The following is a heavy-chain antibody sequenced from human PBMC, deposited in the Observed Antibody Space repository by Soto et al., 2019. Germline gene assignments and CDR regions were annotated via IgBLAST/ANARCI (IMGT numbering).Heavy chain of an antibody. Sequence: PSETLSLTCTVSGGSISSYYWSWIRQPPGKGLEWIGYIYYSGSTNYNPSLKSRVTISVDTSKNQFSLKLSSVTAADTAVYYCARRTRYYDSSGYFNLFDLWGQGTLVTVSS. CDR2: IYYSGST. CDR1: GGSISSYY. V-gene: IGHV4-59*08. J-gene: IGHJ5*02. D-gene: IGHD3-22*01. CDR3: ARRTRYYDSSGYFNLFDL.